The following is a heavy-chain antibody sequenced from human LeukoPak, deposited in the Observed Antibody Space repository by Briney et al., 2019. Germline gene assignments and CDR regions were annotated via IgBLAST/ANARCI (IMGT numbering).Heavy chain of an antibody. CDR2: ISGSGAST. Sequence: GGSLRLSCAASGFTFSSYAMNWVRQAPGKGLEWVSNISGSGASTYYADSVKGRFTISRDNSKNTLFVQMNSLRAEGTAVYCCAKGGGSVWSGIYFWGQGSLVTVSS. CDR1: GFTFSSYA. D-gene: IGHD3-3*01. J-gene: IGHJ4*02. CDR3: AKGGGSVWSGIYF. V-gene: IGHV3-23*01.